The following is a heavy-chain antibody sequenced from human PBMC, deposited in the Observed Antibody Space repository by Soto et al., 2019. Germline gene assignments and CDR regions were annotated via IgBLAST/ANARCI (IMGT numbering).Heavy chain of an antibody. V-gene: IGHV5-10-1*01. CDR2: IDPSDSYT. CDR3: ARDRPTYYYDSSGYYHAY. CDR1: GYSFTSYW. J-gene: IGHJ4*02. Sequence: GESLKISCKGSGYSFTSYWISWVRQMPGKGLEWMGRIDPSDSYTNYSPSFQGHVTISADKSISTAYLQWSSLEASDTAMYYCARDRPTYYYDSSGYYHAYWGQGTLVTVSS. D-gene: IGHD3-22*01.